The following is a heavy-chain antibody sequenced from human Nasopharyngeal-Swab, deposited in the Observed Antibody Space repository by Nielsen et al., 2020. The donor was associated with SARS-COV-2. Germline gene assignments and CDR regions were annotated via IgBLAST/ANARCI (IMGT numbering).Heavy chain of an antibody. V-gene: IGHV3-48*03. CDR1: GFTFSSYE. CDR2: ISSSGSTI. CDR3: ARGGMVRGVIITYYYYGMDV. D-gene: IGHD3-10*01. Sequence: GSLRLSCAASGFTFSSYEMNWVRQAPGKGLEWVSYISSSGSTIYYADSVKGRFTISRDNAKNSLYLQMNSLRAEDTAVYYCARGGMVRGVIITYYYYGMDVWGQGTTVTVSS. J-gene: IGHJ6*02.